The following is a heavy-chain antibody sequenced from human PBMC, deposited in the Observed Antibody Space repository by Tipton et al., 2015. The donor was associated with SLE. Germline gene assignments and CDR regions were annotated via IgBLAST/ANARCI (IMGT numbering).Heavy chain of an antibody. D-gene: IGHD6-13*01. CDR3: ARDPYDSTWRNGWFDP. CDR1: GYSIPSGDY. V-gene: IGHV4-38-2*02. CDR2: LYHRGST. J-gene: IGHJ5*02. Sequence: LRLSCAVSGYSIPSGDYWGWIRQPPGKGREWVGSLYHRGSTYYNPSLKSRVTISTDTSKNEIYLKLTSVTATDTAVYFCARDPYDSTWRNGWFDPWGQGTLVTVSS.